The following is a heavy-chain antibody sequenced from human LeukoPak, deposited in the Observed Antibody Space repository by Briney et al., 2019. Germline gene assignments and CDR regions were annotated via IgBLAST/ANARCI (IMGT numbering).Heavy chain of an antibody. Sequence: GSLRLSCAASGFVFSSYAMNWVRQAPGKGLEWVSGISGSGDSTYYADSVKGRFTISRDNSKNTMYLQMNSLRAEDTATYYCAKHQAMATVDSFDYWGQGTLVTVSS. V-gene: IGHV3-23*01. CDR3: AKHQAMATVDSFDY. D-gene: IGHD5-24*01. CDR1: GFVFSSYA. J-gene: IGHJ4*02. CDR2: ISGSGDST.